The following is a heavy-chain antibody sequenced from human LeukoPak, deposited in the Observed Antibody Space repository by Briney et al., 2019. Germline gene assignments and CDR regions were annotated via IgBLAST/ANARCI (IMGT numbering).Heavy chain of an antibody. CDR3: ASALQTSNYYYGMDV. Sequence: SVKVSCKASGGTFSSYAISWVRQAPGQGLEWMGGIIPIFGTANYAQKFQGRVTITADKSTSIAYMELSSLRSEDTAVYYCASALQTSNYYYGMDVWGKGTTVTVSS. CDR1: GGTFSSYA. CDR2: IIPIFGTA. V-gene: IGHV1-69*06. J-gene: IGHJ6*04.